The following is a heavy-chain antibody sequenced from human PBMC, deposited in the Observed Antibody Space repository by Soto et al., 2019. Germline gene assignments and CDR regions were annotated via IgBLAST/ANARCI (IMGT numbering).Heavy chain of an antibody. J-gene: IGHJ5*02. V-gene: IGHV4-31*03. CDR3: ARSDDFWSGSNLGWFDP. CDR2: IYYSGST. Sequence: SEALSLPRTLSVGSTSSCGYYWSWIRHHPAKGLEWIGYIYYSGSTYYNPSLKSRVTISVDTSKNQFSLKLSSVTAADTAVYYCARSDDFWSGSNLGWFDPWGQGTLVTVSS. D-gene: IGHD3-3*01. CDR1: VGSTSSCGYY.